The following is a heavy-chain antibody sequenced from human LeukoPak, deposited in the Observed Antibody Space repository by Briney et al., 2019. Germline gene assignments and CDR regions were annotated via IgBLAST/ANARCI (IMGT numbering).Heavy chain of an antibody. CDR3: ARDPYCSSTSCYDVVLDY. CDR2: INPSGGST. CDR1: GYTFTTYY. Sequence: ASVKVSCKASGYTFTTYYMHWVRQAPGQGLEWMGIINPSGGSTNYAQKFQGRVTMTRDTSTSTIYMELSSLRSEDTAVYYCARDPYCSSTSCYDVVLDYWGQGTLVTVSS. D-gene: IGHD2-2*01. V-gene: IGHV1-46*01. J-gene: IGHJ4*02.